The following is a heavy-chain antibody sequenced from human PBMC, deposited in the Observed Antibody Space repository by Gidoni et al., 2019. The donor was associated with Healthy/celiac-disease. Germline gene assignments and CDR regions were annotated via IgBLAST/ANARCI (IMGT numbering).Heavy chain of an antibody. J-gene: IGHJ4*02. Sequence: QVQLVESGGGVVQPGRSLRLPCAASGFPFSSYAMHWVRQAPGKGLEWVAVISYDGSNKYYADSVKGRFTISRDNSKNTLYLQMNSLRAEDTAVYYCAREKYVLRFLEWLPNYFDYWGQGTLVTVSS. D-gene: IGHD3-3*01. V-gene: IGHV3-30-3*01. CDR2: ISYDGSNK. CDR3: AREKYVLRFLEWLPNYFDY. CDR1: GFPFSSYA.